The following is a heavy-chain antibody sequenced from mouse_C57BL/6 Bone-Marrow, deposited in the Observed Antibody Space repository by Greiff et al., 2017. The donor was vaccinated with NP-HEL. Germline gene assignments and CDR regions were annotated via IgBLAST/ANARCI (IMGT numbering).Heavy chain of an antibody. J-gene: IGHJ4*01. V-gene: IGHV1-55*01. CDR1: GYTFTSYW. CDR3: ARKGHSNLPYAMDY. D-gene: IGHD2-5*01. CDR2: IYPGSGST. Sequence: QVQLQQPGAELVKPGASVKMSCKASGYTFTSYWITWVKQRPGQGLEWIGDIYPGSGSTNYNEKFKSKATLTVDTSSSTAYMQLSSLTSEDSAVYYCARKGHSNLPYAMDYWGQGTSVTVSS.